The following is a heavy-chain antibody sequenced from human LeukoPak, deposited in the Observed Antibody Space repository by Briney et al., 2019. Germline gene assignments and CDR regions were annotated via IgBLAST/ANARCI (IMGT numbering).Heavy chain of an antibody. CDR2: TSSTSSYI. D-gene: IGHD3-9*01. Sequence: GGSLRLSCAASRFTFSSYSMNWVRQAPGKGLEWVSSTSSTSSYIYYADSVKGRFTISRDNAKNSLYLQMNSLRAEDTAVYYCARDWDDILTGQFNWGQGTLVTVSS. CDR3: ARDWDDILTGQFN. V-gene: IGHV3-21*01. J-gene: IGHJ4*02. CDR1: RFTFSSYS.